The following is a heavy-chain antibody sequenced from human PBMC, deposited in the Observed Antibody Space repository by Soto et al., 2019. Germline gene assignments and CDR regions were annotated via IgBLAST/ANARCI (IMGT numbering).Heavy chain of an antibody. CDR2: IYHSGST. J-gene: IGHJ4*02. CDR1: CGSISSSNW. D-gene: IGHD2-8*02. CDR3: ARDKITGLFDY. Sequence: LRETLSLTCAVSCGSISSSNWWSWVRHPPGKGLEWIGEIYHSGSTNYNPSLKSRVTISVDTSKNQFSLKLTSVTAADTAVYYCARDKITGLFDYWGQGTLVTVSS. V-gene: IGHV4-4*02.